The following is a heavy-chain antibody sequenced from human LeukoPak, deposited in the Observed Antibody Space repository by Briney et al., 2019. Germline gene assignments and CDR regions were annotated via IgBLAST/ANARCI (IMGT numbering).Heavy chain of an antibody. J-gene: IGHJ4*02. V-gene: IGHV1-58*01. CDR3: AADLRDSSSWCVRSY. CDR2: IVVGSGNT. CDR1: GFTFTSSA. D-gene: IGHD6-13*01. Sequence: ASVKVSCKASGFTFTSSAVQWVRQARGQRLEWIGWIVVGSGNTNYAQKFQERVTITRDMSTSTAYMELSSLRSEDTAVYYCAADLRDSSSWCVRSYWGQGTLVTVSS.